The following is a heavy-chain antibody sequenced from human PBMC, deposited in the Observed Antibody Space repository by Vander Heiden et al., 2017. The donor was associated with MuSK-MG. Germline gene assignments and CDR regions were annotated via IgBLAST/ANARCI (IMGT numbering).Heavy chain of an antibody. J-gene: IGHJ1*01. V-gene: IGHV4-39*01. Sequence: QLQLQESGPGLVKPSETLSLTCTVSGGSISSSSYSWGWIRHPPGKGLEWIGSIYYSGSTYYNPALKSRVTISVDTSKNQFSLKLSSVTAADTAVYYCARLRGYCSGGSCYSNKYFQHWGQGTLVTVSS. CDR1: GGSISSSSYS. D-gene: IGHD2-15*01. CDR3: ARLRGYCSGGSCYSNKYFQH. CDR2: IYYSGST.